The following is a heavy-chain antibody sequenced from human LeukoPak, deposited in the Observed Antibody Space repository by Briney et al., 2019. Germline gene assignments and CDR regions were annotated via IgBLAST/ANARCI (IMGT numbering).Heavy chain of an antibody. V-gene: IGHV3-74*03. CDR2: IRPDGSTT. Sequence: GGCVSLSRAASGFIHRRYCIHGVRQPRGRGLMGVSRIRPDGSTTLYADSVKGRFTISRDNAKNTLYLQMNSLGAEDTAVYYCTTVLSTIRYNLCDYWGQGTLVTVSS. D-gene: IGHD5-24*01. J-gene: IGHJ4*02. CDR3: TTVLSTIRYNLCDY. CDR1: GFIHRRYC.